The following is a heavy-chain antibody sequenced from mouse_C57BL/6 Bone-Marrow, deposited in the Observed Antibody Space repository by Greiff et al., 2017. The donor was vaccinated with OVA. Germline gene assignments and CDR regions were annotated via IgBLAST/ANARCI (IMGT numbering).Heavy chain of an antibody. CDR2: IDPSDSYT. Sequence: QVQLQQPGAELVKPGASVKLSCKASGYTFTSYWMQWVKQRPGQGLEWIGEIDPSDSYTNYNQKFKGKATLTVDTSSSTAYMQLNSLTSEDSAVYYCASAVLAYWGQGTLVTVSA. CDR1: GYTFTSYW. CDR3: ASAVLAY. J-gene: IGHJ3*01. V-gene: IGHV1-50*01.